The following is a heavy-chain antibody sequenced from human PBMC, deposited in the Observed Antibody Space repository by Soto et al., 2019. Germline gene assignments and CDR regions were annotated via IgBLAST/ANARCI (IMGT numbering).Heavy chain of an antibody. J-gene: IGHJ4*02. V-gene: IGHV3-74*01. CDR2: ISNDGSTT. CDR3: ARDYYDSNGYYSSSFDY. Sequence: PGGSLRLSCAASGFTFSSHWMHWVRQAPGKGLVWVSRISNDGSTTTYADSVEGRFTISRDNAKNTLYLQMNSLRAEDTAVYYCARDYYDSNGYYSSSFDYWCQGTLVTVSS. D-gene: IGHD3-22*01. CDR1: GFTFSSHW.